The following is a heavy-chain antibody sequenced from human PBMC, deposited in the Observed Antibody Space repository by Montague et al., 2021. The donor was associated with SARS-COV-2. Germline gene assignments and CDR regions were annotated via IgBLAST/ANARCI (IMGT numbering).Heavy chain of an antibody. CDR1: GGSFSGYY. V-gene: IGHV4-34*01. J-gene: IGHJ6*02. CDR3: ARGRRILLWFRELLSGGDYYGMDV. D-gene: IGHD3-10*01. Sequence: SETLSLTCAVYGGSFSGYYWSWIRQPPGKGLEWIGEINHSGSTNYNPSLKSRVTISVDTSKNQFSLKLSSVTAADTAVYYCARGRRILLWFRELLSGGDYYGMDVWGQGTTVTDSS. CDR2: INHSGST.